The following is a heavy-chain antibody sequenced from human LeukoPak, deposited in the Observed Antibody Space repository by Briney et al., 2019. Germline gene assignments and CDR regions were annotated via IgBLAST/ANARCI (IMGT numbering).Heavy chain of an antibody. CDR3: ARRVLTTVTTIADYFDF. D-gene: IGHD4-11*01. CDR2: IHYSGST. Sequence: SETLSLTCTVSGDSISSSSYSWGWIRQPPGKGLEWIGTIHYSGSTYYNPSLESRVAISVDTSKNHFSLNLNSVTAADAAVYYCARRVLTTVTTIADYFDFWGQGTLVTVSS. V-gene: IGHV4-39*02. J-gene: IGHJ4*02. CDR1: GDSISSSSYS.